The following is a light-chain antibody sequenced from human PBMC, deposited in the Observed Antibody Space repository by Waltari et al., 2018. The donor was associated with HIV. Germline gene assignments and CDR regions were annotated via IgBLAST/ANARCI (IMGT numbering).Light chain of an antibody. Sequence: EIALTQSPVTLSLSPADRATLSCRASQSVSSYLAWYHPKPGQAPRLLIYDASNRATGSPARFSGSGSGTDFTLTISSLEPEDFAGYFCQQRSNSPRTFGQGTKVEFK. CDR2: DAS. CDR1: QSVSSY. CDR3: QQRSNSPRT. J-gene: IGKJ1*01. V-gene: IGKV3-11*01.